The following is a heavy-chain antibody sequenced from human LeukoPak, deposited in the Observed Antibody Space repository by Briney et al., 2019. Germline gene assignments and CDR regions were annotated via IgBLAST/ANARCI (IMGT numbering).Heavy chain of an antibody. CDR1: GFTFTSYG. Sequence: GGSLRLSCAVSGFTFTSYGISWVRQAPGQGLEWMGWISAYNGNTNYAQKLQGRVTMTTDTSTSTAYMELRSLRSDDTAVYYCARELPYYDSSGYPYYFDCWGQGTLVTVSS. V-gene: IGHV1-18*01. CDR2: ISAYNGNT. D-gene: IGHD3-22*01. J-gene: IGHJ4*02. CDR3: ARELPYYDSSGYPYYFDC.